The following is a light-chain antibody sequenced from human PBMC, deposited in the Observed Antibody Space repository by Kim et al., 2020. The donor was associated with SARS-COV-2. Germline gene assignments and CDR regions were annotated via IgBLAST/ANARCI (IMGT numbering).Light chain of an antibody. CDR3: VAWDDSLSGRV. CDR1: SANIGSND. Sequence: GQRFAVSCSGSSANIGSNDVYWVQHRPGTAPKLLIYRNDQRPSGVPDRFSGSKSGTAASLAISGLRSEDEADYYCVAWDDSLSGRVFGGGTKVTVL. CDR2: RND. J-gene: IGLJ3*02. V-gene: IGLV1-47*01.